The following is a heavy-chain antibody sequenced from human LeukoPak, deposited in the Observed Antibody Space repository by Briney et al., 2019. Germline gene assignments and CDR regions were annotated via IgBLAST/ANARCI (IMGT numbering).Heavy chain of an antibody. D-gene: IGHD3-10*01. Sequence: SVKVSCKASGFTFTSSAMQWVRQARGQRLEWIGWIVVGSGNTNYAQKFQERVTITRDMSTSTAYVELSSLRSEDTAVYYCAALWFGELGYYFDYWGQGTLVTVSS. CDR1: GFTFTSSA. J-gene: IGHJ4*02. CDR3: AALWFGELGYYFDY. V-gene: IGHV1-58*02. CDR2: IVVGSGNT.